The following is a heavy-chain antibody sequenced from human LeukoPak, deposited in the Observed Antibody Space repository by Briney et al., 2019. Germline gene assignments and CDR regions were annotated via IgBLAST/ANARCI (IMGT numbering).Heavy chain of an antibody. D-gene: IGHD6-19*01. CDR3: AREFRSGYNSRWFDY. CDR1: GFTFDDYG. CDR2: INWNGGST. V-gene: IGHV3-20*04. Sequence: GGSLRLSCAASGFTFDDYGMGWVRQAPGKGLEWVSGINWNGGSTGYADSVKGRFTISRDNAKNSLYLQMDSLRVEDTAVYYCAREFRSGYNSRWFDYWGQGTLVTVSS. J-gene: IGHJ5*01.